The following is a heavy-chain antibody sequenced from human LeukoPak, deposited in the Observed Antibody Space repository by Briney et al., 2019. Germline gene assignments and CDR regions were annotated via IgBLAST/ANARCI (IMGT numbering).Heavy chain of an antibody. D-gene: IGHD2-15*01. CDR2: IYHSGST. Sequence: KPSETLSLTCAVSGYSISSGYYWGWIRQPPGKGLEWIGTIYHSGSTYYNPSLKSRVTISVDTSKNQISLKLSSVTAADTAVYYCAREGSGGSCYDWGQGTLVTVSS. J-gene: IGHJ4*02. CDR3: AREGSGGSCYD. V-gene: IGHV4-38-2*02. CDR1: GYSISSGYY.